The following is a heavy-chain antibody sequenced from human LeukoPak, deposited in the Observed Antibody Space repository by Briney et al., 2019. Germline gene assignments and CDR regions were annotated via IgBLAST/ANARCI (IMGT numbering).Heavy chain of an antibody. CDR3: ARPVPNSGSYLGAFDI. D-gene: IGHD1-26*01. Sequence: SETLSLTCTVSGGSISSYYLSWIRQPAGKGLEWIGRIYTSGSTNYNPSLKTRVTMSVDTSKNQFSLKLSSVTAADTAIYYCARPVPNSGSYLGAFDIWGQGTMVTVSS. V-gene: IGHV4-4*07. CDR2: IYTSGST. CDR1: GGSISSYY. J-gene: IGHJ3*02.